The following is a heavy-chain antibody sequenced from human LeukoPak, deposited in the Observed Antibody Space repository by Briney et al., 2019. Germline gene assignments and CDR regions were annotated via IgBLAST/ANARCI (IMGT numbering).Heavy chain of an antibody. CDR3: ARVGYYDILTGSRYFDL. CDR1: GGSISSGSYY. V-gene: IGHV4-61*01. D-gene: IGHD3-9*01. CDR2: IYYSGST. Sequence: PSETLSLTCTVSGGSISSGSYYWSWIRQPPGKGLEWIGYIYYSGSTNYNPSLKSRVTISVDTSKNQFSLKLSSVTAADTAVYYCARVGYYDILTGSRYFDLWGRGTLVTVSS. J-gene: IGHJ2*01.